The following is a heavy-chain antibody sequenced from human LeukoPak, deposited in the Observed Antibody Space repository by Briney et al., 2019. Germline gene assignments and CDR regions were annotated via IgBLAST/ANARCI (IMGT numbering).Heavy chain of an antibody. V-gene: IGHV3-23*01. CDR2: INARGSDI. Sequence: PGGSLRLSCSASGFTFTSSAMTWVRQAPGTGLEWVSAINARGSDIYYADSVKGRFTISRDIFKNTLYLQMNSLRAEDTAVYYCAKMMGQRLYDYCMDVWGKGTTVTVSS. J-gene: IGHJ6*03. D-gene: IGHD3-16*01. CDR3: AKMMGQRLYDYCMDV. CDR1: GFTFTSSA.